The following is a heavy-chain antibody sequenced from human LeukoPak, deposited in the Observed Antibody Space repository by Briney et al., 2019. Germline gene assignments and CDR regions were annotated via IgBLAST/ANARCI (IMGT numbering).Heavy chain of an antibody. CDR1: GFTFNKSW. J-gene: IGHJ4*02. CDR2: INEDGSAK. CDR3: ARFSGRN. Sequence: GGSLRLSCAASGFTFNKSWMTWVRQTPGKGLEWVANINEDGSAKYYVGSVRGRFTISRDNAKNSLYLQMGSLRAEDTAVYYCARFSGRNWGQGTLVTVSS. V-gene: IGHV3-7*01. D-gene: IGHD2-15*01.